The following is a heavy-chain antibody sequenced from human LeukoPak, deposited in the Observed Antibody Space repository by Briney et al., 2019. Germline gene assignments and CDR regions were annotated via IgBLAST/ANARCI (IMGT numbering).Heavy chain of an antibody. V-gene: IGHV7-4-1*02. J-gene: IGHJ4*02. Sequence: ASVKVSCKASGYTFTSYYMHWVRQAPGQGLEWMGWINTNTWNPTYAQGFTGRFVFSLDTSVSTAYLQISSLKAEDTAVYYCARDRSSWPSPIDYWGQGTLVTVSS. CDR2: INTNTWNP. D-gene: IGHD6-13*01. CDR3: ARDRSSWPSPIDY. CDR1: GYTFTSYY.